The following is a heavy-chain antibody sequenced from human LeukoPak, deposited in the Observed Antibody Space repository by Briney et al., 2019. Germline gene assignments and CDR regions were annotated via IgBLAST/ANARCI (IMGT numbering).Heavy chain of an antibody. J-gene: IGHJ4*02. CDR1: GFPFSDYY. Sequence: GGSLRLSCAASGFPFSDYYMGWIRQAPGKGLEWVSYIGGSGNSIYYADSMKGRFTISRDNSKNSLYLQMNSLRAEDTAVYYCAKNSGGTCYSHLDYWGQGTLVTVSS. V-gene: IGHV3-11*01. CDR2: IGGSGNSI. CDR3: AKNSGGTCYSHLDY. D-gene: IGHD2-15*01.